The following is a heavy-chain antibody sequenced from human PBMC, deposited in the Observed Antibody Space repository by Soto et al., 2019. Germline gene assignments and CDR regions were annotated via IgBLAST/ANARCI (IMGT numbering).Heavy chain of an antibody. D-gene: IGHD6-13*01. V-gene: IGHV5-51*01. Sequence: GESLKISCKGSGYSFTNYWIGWVRQMPGKGLEWMGIVYPGDSNTIYSPSFRGQVTISADKSISTAYLQWSSLKASDTAIYYCARGVDSSTWSLYWGQGTLVTVSS. J-gene: IGHJ4*02. CDR1: GYSFTNYW. CDR3: ARGVDSSTWSLY. CDR2: VYPGDSNT.